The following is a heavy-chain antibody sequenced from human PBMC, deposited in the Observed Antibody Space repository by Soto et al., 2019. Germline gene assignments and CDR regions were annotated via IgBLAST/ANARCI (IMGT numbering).Heavy chain of an antibody. CDR1: GFTFTNYA. V-gene: IGHV3-30*04. CDR3: AASRTSASGSPIAY. J-gene: IGHJ4*02. Sequence: QVQLVESGGGVGQPGRSLRLSCAASGFTFTNYAMHWVRQAPGKGLGWVAVISNDGNTRYYTESVKGRFSISRDNLNNTLYVQVNTLKNEDTAVYYCAASRTSASGSPIAYWGQGTLVTFSS. D-gene: IGHD5-12*01. CDR2: ISNDGNTR.